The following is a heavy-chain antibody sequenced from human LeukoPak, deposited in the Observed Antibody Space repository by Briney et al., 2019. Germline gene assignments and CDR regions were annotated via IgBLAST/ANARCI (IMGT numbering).Heavy chain of an antibody. Sequence: SETLSLTCAVYGGSFSGYYWSWIRQPPGKGLEWIGEINHSGSTSYNPSLKSRVTISVDTSKNQFSLKLSSVTAADTAVYYCARGSVLYSSNWFDPWGQGTLVTVSS. V-gene: IGHV4-34*01. CDR2: INHSGST. CDR3: ARGSVLYSSNWFDP. D-gene: IGHD3-3*01. J-gene: IGHJ5*02. CDR1: GGSFSGYY.